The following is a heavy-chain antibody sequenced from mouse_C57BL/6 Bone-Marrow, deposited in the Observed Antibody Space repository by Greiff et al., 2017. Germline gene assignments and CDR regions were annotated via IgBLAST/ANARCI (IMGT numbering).Heavy chain of an antibody. Sequence: EVKLVESGEGLVKPGGSLKLSCAASGFTFSSYAMSWVRQTPEKRLEWVAYISSGGGYIYYADTVQGRFTISRDNARNTLYLQMSRLKSEDTAMYYCTRAPNWYFDVWGTGTTVTVSS. CDR1: GFTFSSYA. CDR2: ISSGGGYI. V-gene: IGHV5-9-1*02. CDR3: TRAPNWYFDV. J-gene: IGHJ1*03.